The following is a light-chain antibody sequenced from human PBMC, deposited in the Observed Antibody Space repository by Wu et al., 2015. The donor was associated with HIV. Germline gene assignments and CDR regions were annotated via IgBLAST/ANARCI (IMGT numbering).Light chain of an antibody. Sequence: DIQLTQSPSSVSAFVGDRVTITCRASQDISKWLTWYQHKPGRAPRLLIYAASNLQTGVPRRFSGSGSGTAFTLTITSLQPEDFATYYCQQFNSFPRTFGQGTKVEIK. J-gene: IGKJ1*01. CDR1: QDISKW. CDR2: AAS. CDR3: QQFNSFPRT. V-gene: IGKV1-12*01.